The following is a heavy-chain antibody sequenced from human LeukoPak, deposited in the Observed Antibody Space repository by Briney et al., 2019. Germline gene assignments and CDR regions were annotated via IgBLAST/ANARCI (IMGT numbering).Heavy chain of an antibody. D-gene: IGHD1-26*01. CDR3: ARERVGAPPDL. CDR2: IYYSGST. V-gene: IGHV4-39*07. Sequence: PSETLSLTCTVSGGSISSSSYYWGWIRQPPGKGLEWIGSIYYSGSTYYNPSLKSRVTISVDTSKNQFSLKLSSVTAADTAVYYCARERVGAPPDLWGRGTLVTVSS. CDR1: GGSISSSSYY. J-gene: IGHJ2*01.